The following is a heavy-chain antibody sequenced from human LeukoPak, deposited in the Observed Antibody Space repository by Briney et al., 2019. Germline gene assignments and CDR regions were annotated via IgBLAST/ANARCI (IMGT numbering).Heavy chain of an antibody. CDR2: INPSGGST. CDR3: ARGLREYGQPHTFDY. V-gene: IGHV1-46*01. D-gene: IGHD2-8*01. J-gene: IGHJ4*02. Sequence: ASVKVSCKASGYTFTSYYIHWVRQAPGQGLEWMGIINPSGGSTSYAQKFQGRVTMTRDMSTSTVYMELSSLRSEDTAVYYCARGLREYGQPHTFDYWGQGTLVTVSS. CDR1: GYTFTSYY.